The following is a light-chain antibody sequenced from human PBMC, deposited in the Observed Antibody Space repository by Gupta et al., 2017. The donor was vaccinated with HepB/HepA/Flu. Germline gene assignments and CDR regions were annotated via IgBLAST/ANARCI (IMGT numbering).Light chain of an antibody. Sequence: QSALTQPRSVSWSPGHSVTISCTGTSSNVGAYKYISWYQQYPGKAPKLMISDVSKRPSGVPDRFSGSKSGNTASLTISGLQAEDEADYYCCSYAGSYTEVFGGGTKLTVL. CDR3: CSYAGSYTEV. CDR1: SSNVGAYKY. J-gene: IGLJ3*02. V-gene: IGLV2-11*01. CDR2: DVS.